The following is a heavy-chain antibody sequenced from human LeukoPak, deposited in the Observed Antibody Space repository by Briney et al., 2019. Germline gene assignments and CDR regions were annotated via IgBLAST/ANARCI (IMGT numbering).Heavy chain of an antibody. CDR1: GFTFSSYA. CDR3: ANDRGSDWKTFDY. Sequence: GGSLRLSCAASGFTFSSYAMSWVRQAPGKGLEWVSVISGSGGSTYYADSVKGRFTISRDNSKNTLYLQMNSLRAEDTAVYYCANDRGSDWKTFDYWGQGTLVTVSS. CDR2: ISGSGGST. D-gene: IGHD6-19*01. V-gene: IGHV3-23*01. J-gene: IGHJ4*02.